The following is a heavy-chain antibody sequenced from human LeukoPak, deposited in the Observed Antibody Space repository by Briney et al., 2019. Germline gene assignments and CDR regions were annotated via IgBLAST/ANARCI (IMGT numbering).Heavy chain of an antibody. D-gene: IGHD3-22*01. CDR2: IYYSGST. Sequence: WETLSLTCTVSGCSISSYYWSWIRQPPGKGLEWVGYIYYSGSTNYNPSLKSRVTISVDTSKNQFSLKLTSVTAADTAVYYCARIGDYYDSSGDNRGHSDYFDYWGQGTLVTVSS. V-gene: IGHV4-59*01. J-gene: IGHJ4*02. CDR1: GCSISSYY. CDR3: ARIGDYYDSSGDNRGHSDYFDY.